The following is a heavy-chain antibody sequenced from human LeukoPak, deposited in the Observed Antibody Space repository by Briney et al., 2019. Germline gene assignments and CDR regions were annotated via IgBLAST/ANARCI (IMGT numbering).Heavy chain of an antibody. J-gene: IGHJ4*02. CDR2: ISGSGGST. V-gene: IGHV3-23*01. Sequence: GGSLRLSCAAPGFTFSSYAVSWVRQAPGKGLEWVSSISGSGGSTYSADSVKGRFTISRDNSKNTLYLQMNSLRAEDTALYYCAKDRSCTNDICHGDFDYWGQGALVTVSS. CDR1: GFTFSSYA. CDR3: AKDRSCTNDICHGDFDY. D-gene: IGHD2-8*01.